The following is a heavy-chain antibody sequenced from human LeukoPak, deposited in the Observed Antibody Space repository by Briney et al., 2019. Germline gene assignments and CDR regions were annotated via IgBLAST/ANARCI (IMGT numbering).Heavy chain of an antibody. Sequence: PSETPSLTCTVSGGSINSYYWSWIRQPPGKGLEWLGYIYDSGSTNYNPSLQSRVTMSIDTSKNQISLQLTSVTAADTAVYYCAREAIYDSSGYYYRDAFDMWGQGTMVTVSS. J-gene: IGHJ3*02. V-gene: IGHV4-59*12. CDR2: IYDSGST. CDR1: GGSINSYY. D-gene: IGHD3-22*01. CDR3: AREAIYDSSGYYYRDAFDM.